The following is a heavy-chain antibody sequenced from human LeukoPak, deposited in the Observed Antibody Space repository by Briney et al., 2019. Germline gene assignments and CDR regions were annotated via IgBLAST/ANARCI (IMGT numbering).Heavy chain of an antibody. CDR1: GGSISSGSYY. V-gene: IGHV4-61*02. J-gene: IGHJ4*02. D-gene: IGHD3-3*01. Sequence: SETLSLTCTVSGGSISSGSYYWSWIRQPAGKGLEWIGRIYTSGSTNYNPSLKSRVTISVDTSKNQFSLKLSSVTAADTAVYYCARAPDGDFWSGYYGGGFDYWGQGTLVTVSS. CDR3: ARAPDGDFWSGYYGGGFDY. CDR2: IYTSGST.